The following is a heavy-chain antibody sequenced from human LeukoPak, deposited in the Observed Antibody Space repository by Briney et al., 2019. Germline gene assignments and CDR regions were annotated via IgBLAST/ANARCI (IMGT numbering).Heavy chain of an antibody. CDR2: INWNSDSI. CDR1: GFIFDDYA. D-gene: IGHD3-22*01. V-gene: IGHV3-9*01. Sequence: GGSLRLSCAASGFIFDDYAMHWVRQAPGKGLEWVSGINWNSDSIDYADSVKGRFTISRDNAKNSLYLQMNSLRPEDTALYYCAKGDSSTPKYYLGYWGQGTLVTVSS. J-gene: IGHJ4*02. CDR3: AKGDSSTPKYYLGY.